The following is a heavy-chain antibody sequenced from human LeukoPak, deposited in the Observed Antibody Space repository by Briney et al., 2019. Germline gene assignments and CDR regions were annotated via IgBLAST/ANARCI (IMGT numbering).Heavy chain of an antibody. V-gene: IGHV3-74*01. J-gene: IGHJ4*02. D-gene: IGHD3-16*01. CDR2: LNSDGSST. Sequence: GGSLRLSCAASGFTFSRYWMHWVRQAPGKGLVWVSRLNSDGSSTTYADSVKGRFTISRDNAKNTLYLQMKSLRAEDTAVYYCVRGGGYYFDYWGQGTLVTVSS. CDR1: GFTFSRYW. CDR3: VRGGGYYFDY.